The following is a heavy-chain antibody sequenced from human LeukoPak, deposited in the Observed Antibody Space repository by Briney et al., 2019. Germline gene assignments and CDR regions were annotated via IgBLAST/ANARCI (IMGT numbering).Heavy chain of an antibody. CDR3: ARDQDRGYDFSFDY. D-gene: IGHD5-12*01. V-gene: IGHV7-4-1*02. Sequence: ASVKVSCKGSGNIFTTYALNWVRQAPGQGLGWMGWINTNTGDPTYAQGFTGRFVFSLDTSVNTAYLQISSLKAEDTAVYYCARDQDRGYDFSFDYWGQGSLVTVSS. J-gene: IGHJ4*02. CDR1: GNIFTTYA. CDR2: INTNTGDP.